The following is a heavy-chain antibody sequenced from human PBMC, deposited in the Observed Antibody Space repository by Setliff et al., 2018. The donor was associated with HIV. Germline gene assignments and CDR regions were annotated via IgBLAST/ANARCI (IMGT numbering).Heavy chain of an antibody. CDR3: ARMSVSAAVYFDS. J-gene: IGHJ4*02. Sequence: SETLSLTCTVSGDSISSDDHYWSWFRQTPGKGLEWIGYIFNTGSTYYKSSLASRLTMSIDTSRNQFSLKLRSVTAADTAVFYCARMSVSAAVYFDSWGQGTLVTVSS. CDR2: IFNTGST. V-gene: IGHV4-30-4*08. D-gene: IGHD6-25*01. CDR1: GDSISSDDHY.